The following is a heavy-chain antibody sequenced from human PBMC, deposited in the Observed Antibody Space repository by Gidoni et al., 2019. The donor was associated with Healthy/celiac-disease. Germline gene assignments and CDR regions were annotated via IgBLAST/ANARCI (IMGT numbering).Heavy chain of an antibody. CDR3: ASSTVVTQRPFDY. CDR1: GGSISSGSYY. CDR2: IYTSGNT. D-gene: IGHD4-17*01. V-gene: IGHV4-61*02. Sequence: QVQLQESGPGLVKPSQTLSLTCPVSGGSISSGSYYWSWIRQPAGKGLEWIGRIYTSGNTNYNPSLKSRVTISVDTSKNQFSLKLSSVTAADTAVYYCASSTVVTQRPFDYWGQGTLVTVSS. J-gene: IGHJ4*02.